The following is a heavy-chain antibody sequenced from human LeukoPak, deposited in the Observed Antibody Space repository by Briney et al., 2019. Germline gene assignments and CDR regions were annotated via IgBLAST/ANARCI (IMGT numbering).Heavy chain of an antibody. Sequence: PGGSLRLSCAVSGLTFNSYAMNWVRQAPGKGLEWVSTISGRVDSTYYADFVKGRFTISRDNSKNTLYLQMNSLGAEDTAVYYCAKWFDPWGQGTLVTVSS. CDR3: AKWFDP. V-gene: IGHV3-23*01. CDR2: ISGRVDST. J-gene: IGHJ5*02. CDR1: GLTFNSYA.